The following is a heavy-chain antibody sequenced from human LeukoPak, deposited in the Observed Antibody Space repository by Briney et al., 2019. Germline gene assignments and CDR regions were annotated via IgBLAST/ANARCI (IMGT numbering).Heavy chain of an antibody. J-gene: IGHJ4*02. D-gene: IGHD3-9*01. CDR3: ARAGRGLRYFDWLTYDY. V-gene: IGHV3-48*03. CDR2: ISSSGSTI. Sequence: GGSLRLSCAASGFTFSSYEMNWVRQAPGKGPEWVSYISSSGSTIYYADSVKGRFTISRDNAKNSLYLQMNSLRAEDTAVYYCARAGRGLRYFDWLTYDYWGQGTLVTVSS. CDR1: GFTFSSYE.